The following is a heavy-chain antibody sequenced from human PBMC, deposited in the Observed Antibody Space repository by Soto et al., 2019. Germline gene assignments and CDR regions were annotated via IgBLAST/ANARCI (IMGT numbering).Heavy chain of an antibody. D-gene: IGHD2-21*02. CDR3: ARDPVGTWTNNWFDP. J-gene: IGHJ5*02. CDR2: ISAYNGNT. CDR1: GYTFTSYG. Sequence: ASVKVSCKASGYTFTSYGISGVRQAPGQGLEWMGWISAYNGNTNYAQKLQGRVTMTTDTSTSTAYMELRSLRSDDTAVYYCARDPVGTWTNNWFDPCGQGTLVTVSS. V-gene: IGHV1-18*04.